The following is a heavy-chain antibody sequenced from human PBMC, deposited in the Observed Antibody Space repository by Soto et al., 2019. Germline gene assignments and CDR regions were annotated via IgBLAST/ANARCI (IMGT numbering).Heavy chain of an antibody. Sequence: SETLSLTCTVSGYSISSGYYWGWIRQPPGKGLEWIGSIYHSGSTYYNPSLKSRVTISVDTSKNQFSLKLSSVTAADTAVYYCARGLKVGATKGGDYFDYWGQGTLVTVSS. J-gene: IGHJ4*02. D-gene: IGHD1-26*01. CDR2: IYHSGST. CDR3: ARGLKVGATKGGDYFDY. V-gene: IGHV4-38-2*02. CDR1: GYSISSGYY.